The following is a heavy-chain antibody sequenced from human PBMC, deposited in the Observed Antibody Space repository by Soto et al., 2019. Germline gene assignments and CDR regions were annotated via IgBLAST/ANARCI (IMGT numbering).Heavy chain of an antibody. CDR1: GYSIASGYY. J-gene: IGHJ6*02. Sequence: SETLSLTCAVSGYSIASGYYWAWIRQSPGKGLEWIGSIYHAGSVYYNPSLNGRVALSMDTSKNHFSLKLTSVTAADTAVYYCARTFDYYGMDVWGQGTTVTVSS. CDR2: IYHAGSV. V-gene: IGHV4-38-2*01. CDR3: ARTFDYYGMDV.